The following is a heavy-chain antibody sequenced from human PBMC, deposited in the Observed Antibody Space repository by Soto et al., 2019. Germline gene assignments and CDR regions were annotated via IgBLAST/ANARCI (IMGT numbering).Heavy chain of an antibody. D-gene: IGHD3-3*01. CDR3: ARDNILGILYGGMDV. Sequence: SETLSLTCTVSGGSISSGDYYWSWIHQPPGKGLEWIGYIYYSGSTYYNPSLKSRVTISVDTSKNQFSLKLSSVTAADTAVYYCARDNILGILYGGMDVWGQGTTVTVSS. CDR2: IYYSGST. V-gene: IGHV4-30-4*01. CDR1: GGSISSGDYY. J-gene: IGHJ6*02.